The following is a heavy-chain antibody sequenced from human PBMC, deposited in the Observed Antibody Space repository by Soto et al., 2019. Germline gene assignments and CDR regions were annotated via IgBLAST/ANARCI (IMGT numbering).Heavy chain of an antibody. CDR1: GGYFSGYY. CDR3: ARGWGRIFDY. D-gene: IGHD7-27*01. CDR2: INHSGST. J-gene: IGHJ4*02. V-gene: IGHV4-34*01. Sequence: QVQLQQWGAGLLKPSDTLSLNCAVHGGYFSGYYWSWIRQPPGKGLEWIGEINHSGSTNYNPSLKSRLTISVDTSKNQLSLKLSSVTAAHTAVYYCARGWGRIFDYWGQGTLVTASS.